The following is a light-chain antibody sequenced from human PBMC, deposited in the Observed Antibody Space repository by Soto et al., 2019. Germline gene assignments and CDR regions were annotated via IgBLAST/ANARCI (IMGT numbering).Light chain of an antibody. V-gene: IGKV3-20*01. Sequence: EMVGTQSPCTMSLSPGERATLSCSASQRFSSSSLAWYQQKPGQAPRPLISGASSRATGIPDRFSGSGSGTDFNLSISLLETEDVAVYYFLQDGFSLLTLGPGTQTE. CDR1: QRFSSSS. J-gene: IGKJ1*01. CDR2: GAS. CDR3: LQDGFSLLT.